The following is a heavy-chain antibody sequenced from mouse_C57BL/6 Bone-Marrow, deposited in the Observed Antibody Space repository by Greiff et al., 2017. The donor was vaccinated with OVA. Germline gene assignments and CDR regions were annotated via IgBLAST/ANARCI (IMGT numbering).Heavy chain of an antibody. V-gene: IGHV14-4*01. CDR3: TSYHYYAMDY. Sequence: VQLQQSGAELVRPGASVKLSCTASGFNIKDDYMHWVKQRPEQGLEWIGWIDPENGDTEYASKFPGKATITADTSSNTAYLQLRRQTSEETAVDYYTSYHYYAMDYWGQGTSVTVTA. J-gene: IGHJ4*01. CDR1: GFNIKDDY. CDR2: IDPENGDT.